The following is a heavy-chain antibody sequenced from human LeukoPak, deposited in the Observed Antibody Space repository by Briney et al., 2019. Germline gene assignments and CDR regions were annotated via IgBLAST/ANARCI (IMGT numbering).Heavy chain of an antibody. CDR2: IYYSGST. CDR1: GGSISSYY. J-gene: IGHJ4*02. Sequence: SETLSLTCAVYGGSISSYYWSWIRQPPGKGLEWIGYIYYSGSTNYNPSLKSRVTISVDTSKNQFSLKLSSVTAADTAVYYCASEWGEYDILTGYYSYFDYWGQGTLVTVSS. V-gene: IGHV4-59*01. CDR3: ASEWGEYDILTGYYSYFDY. D-gene: IGHD3-9*01.